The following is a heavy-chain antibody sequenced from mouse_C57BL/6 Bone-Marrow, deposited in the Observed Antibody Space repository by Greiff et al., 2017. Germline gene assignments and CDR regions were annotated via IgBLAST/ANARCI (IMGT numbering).Heavy chain of an antibody. V-gene: IGHV14-1*01. CDR1: GFNIKDYY. D-gene: IGHD1-1*01. Sequence: VQLKESGAELVRPGASVKLSCTASGFNIKDYYMHWVKQRPEQGLEWIGRIDPEDGDTEYAPKFPGKATMTADTSSNTAYLQLSSLTSEDTAVXSCTIPISTGVAGEYWGKGTTLTVSS. CDR2: IDPEDGDT. J-gene: IGHJ2*01. CDR3: TIPISTGVAGEY.